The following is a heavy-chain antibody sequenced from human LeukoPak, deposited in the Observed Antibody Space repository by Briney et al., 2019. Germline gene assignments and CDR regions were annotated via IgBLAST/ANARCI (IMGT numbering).Heavy chain of an antibody. CDR2: ISYDGSNK. V-gene: IGHV3-30-3*01. D-gene: IGHD3-22*01. CDR1: GFTFSSYA. CDR3: ARDQYGYYDSSGYSH. Sequence: PGGSLRLSCAASGFTFSSYAMHWVRQAPGKGLEWVAVISYDGSNKYYADSVKGRFTISRDNSKNTLYLQMNSLRAEDTAVYYCARDQYGYYDSSGYSHWGQGTLVTVSS. J-gene: IGHJ4*02.